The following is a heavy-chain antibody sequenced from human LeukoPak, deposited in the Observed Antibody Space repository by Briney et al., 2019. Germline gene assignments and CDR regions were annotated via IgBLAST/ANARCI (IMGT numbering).Heavy chain of an antibody. CDR3: ARDRSSYDILTGTDAFDI. CDR2: ISSSGSTI. CDR1: GFIFSDYY. D-gene: IGHD3-9*01. J-gene: IGHJ3*02. Sequence: GGSLRLSCAASGFIFSDYYMSWIRQAPGKGLEWVSYISSSGSTIYYADSVKGRFTISRDNAKNSLYLQMNSLRAEDTAVYYCARDRSSYDILTGTDAFDIWGQGTMVTVSS. V-gene: IGHV3-11*01.